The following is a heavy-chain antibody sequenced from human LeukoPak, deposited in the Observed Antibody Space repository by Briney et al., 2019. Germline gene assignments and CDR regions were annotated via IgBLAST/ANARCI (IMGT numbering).Heavy chain of an antibody. CDR3: ARDGGDSSSWYPDY. Sequence: ASVKVSCKASGCTFSSYAISWVRQAPGQGLEWMGWINPNSGGTNYAQKFQGWATMTRDTSISPAYMELSRLRSDDTAVYYCARDGGDSSSWYPDYWGQGTLVTVSS. CDR1: GCTFSSYA. V-gene: IGHV1-2*04. J-gene: IGHJ4*02. CDR2: INPNSGGT. D-gene: IGHD6-13*01.